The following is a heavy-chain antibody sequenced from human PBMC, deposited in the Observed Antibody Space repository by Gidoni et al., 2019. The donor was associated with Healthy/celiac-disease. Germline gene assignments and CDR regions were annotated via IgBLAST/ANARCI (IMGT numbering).Heavy chain of an antibody. J-gene: IGHJ4*02. CDR1: GYTFTSYG. CDR3: ARDRLFDGSGSYYPLDY. V-gene: IGHV1-18*01. CDR2: ISAYNGNT. Sequence: QVQLVQSGAEVKKPGASVKVSCKASGYTFTSYGISWVRQAPGQGLEWMGWISAYNGNTNYAQKLQGRVTMTTDTSTSTAYMELMSLRSDDTAVYYCARDRLFDGSGSYYPLDYWGQGTLVTVSS. D-gene: IGHD3-10*01.